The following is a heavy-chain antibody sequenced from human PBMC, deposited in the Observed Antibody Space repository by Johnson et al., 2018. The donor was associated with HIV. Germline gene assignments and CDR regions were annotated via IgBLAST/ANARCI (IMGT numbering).Heavy chain of an antibody. CDR3: AREKIRAFDI. J-gene: IGHJ3*02. Sequence: EVQLVESGGGVVQPGRSLRLSCAASGFTFDDYAMHWVRQAPGKGLEWVSGISWNSGSIAYADSVKGRFTISRDNAKNSLYLQMNSLRAEDTAVYYCAREKIRAFDIWGQGTMVTVSS. V-gene: IGHV3-9*01. CDR2: ISWNSGSI. CDR1: GFTFDDYA.